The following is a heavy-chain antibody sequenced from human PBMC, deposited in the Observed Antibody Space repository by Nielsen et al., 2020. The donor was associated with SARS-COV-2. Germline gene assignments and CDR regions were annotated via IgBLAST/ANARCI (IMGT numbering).Heavy chain of an antibody. CDR3: ARDPLLGELSPYFDY. V-gene: IGHV3-30*03. D-gene: IGHD3-16*02. J-gene: IGHJ4*02. CDR2: ISYDGSNK. CDR1: GFTFSSYG. Sequence: GGSLRLSCAASGFTFSSYGMHWVRQAPGKGLEWVAVISYDGSNKYYADSVKGRFTISRDNSKNTLYLQMNSLRAEDTAVYYCARDPLLGELSPYFDYWGQGTLVTVSS.